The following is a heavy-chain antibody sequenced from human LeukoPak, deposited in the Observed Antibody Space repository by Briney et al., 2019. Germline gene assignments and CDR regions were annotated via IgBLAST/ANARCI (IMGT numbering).Heavy chain of an antibody. D-gene: IGHD2-15*01. CDR3: ARRDIVVVVSASDY. CDR1: GFTFSGYA. V-gene: IGHV3-23*01. J-gene: IGHJ4*02. CDR2: INASGGST. Sequence: GGSLRLSCAASGFTFSGYAMNWVRQAPGKGLEWVSSINASGGSTYYADSVKGRFTISRDNSKNTLYLQMNSLRAEDTAVYYCARRDIVVVVSASDYWGQGTLVTVSS.